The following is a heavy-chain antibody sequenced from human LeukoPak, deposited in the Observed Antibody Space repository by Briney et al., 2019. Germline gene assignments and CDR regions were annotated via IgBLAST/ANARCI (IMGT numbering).Heavy chain of an antibody. CDR3: ARPKWFGESYLYFDY. CDR2: IYPGDSDT. V-gene: IGHV5-51*01. Sequence: GESLKISCKGSGYSFTSYWIGWVRQMPGKGLEWMGIIYPGDSDTRYSPSFQGQVTISADKSISTAYLQWSSLKASDTAMCYCARPKWFGESYLYFDYWGQGTLVTVSS. J-gene: IGHJ4*02. D-gene: IGHD3-10*01. CDR1: GYSFTSYW.